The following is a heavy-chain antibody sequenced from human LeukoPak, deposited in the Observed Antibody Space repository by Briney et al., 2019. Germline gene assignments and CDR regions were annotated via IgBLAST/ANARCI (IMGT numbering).Heavy chain of an antibody. CDR1: GFTFRTYW. J-gene: IGHJ4*02. V-gene: IGHV3-7*01. CDR3: ARDTLGEGEDANYAVYYFDY. CDR2: IKQDGNEK. D-gene: IGHD4/OR15-4a*01. Sequence: PGGSLRLSCAASGFTFRTYWMSWVRQAPGKWLEWVANIKQDGNEKYYVDSVKGRFTISRDNAKNSLDLQMNSLRAEDTAVYYCARDTLGEGEDANYAVYYFDYWGQGTPVTVSS.